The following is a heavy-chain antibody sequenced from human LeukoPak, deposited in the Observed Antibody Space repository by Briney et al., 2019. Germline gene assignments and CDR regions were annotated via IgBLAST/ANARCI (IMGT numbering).Heavy chain of an antibody. CDR2: MTSTSHV. D-gene: IGHD3-3*01. CDR1: GFTFSSYN. V-gene: IGHV3-21*01. Sequence: SGGSLRLSCAASGFTFSSYNLNWVRQAPGKGLEWVSSMTSTSHVYYADSLKGRFTISRDNAKNSLYLQMNSLRAEDTALYYCARDLDFWSGYKDYWGQGTLVTVSS. J-gene: IGHJ4*02. CDR3: ARDLDFWSGYKDY.